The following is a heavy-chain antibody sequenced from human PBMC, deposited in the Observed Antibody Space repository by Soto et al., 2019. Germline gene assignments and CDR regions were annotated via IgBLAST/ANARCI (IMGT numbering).Heavy chain of an antibody. V-gene: IGHV3-30*18. CDR2: ILYDGSAK. CDR3: AKAGGGFGDFVHN. CDR1: GFTFSSYG. D-gene: IGHD3-10*01. J-gene: IGHJ4*02. Sequence: GGSLRLSCAASGFTFSSYGMHWVRQAPGKGLEWVTGILYDGSAKDYADSVKVRFTISRENSKNTLYLQMNSLRTEDAAVYYCAKAGGGFGDFVHNWGQGTTVTVSS.